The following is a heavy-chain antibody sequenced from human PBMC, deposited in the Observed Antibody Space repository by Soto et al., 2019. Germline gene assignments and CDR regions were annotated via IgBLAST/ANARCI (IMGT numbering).Heavy chain of an antibody. Sequence: QVQLVQSAGEVKEPGASLKVACKASGYSFSNYGISWVRQAPGQGLEWMGGIITSNGYTNYAQKFQGRVSMTTDTSTNTAYRSVRSLSSDDTAFYFCARDRYFAVLEWAPSDSLGMEVWGQGTSVTVSS. CDR1: GYSFSNYG. D-gene: IGHD3-3*01. CDR2: IITSNGYT. V-gene: IGHV1-18*01. CDR3: ARDRYFAVLEWAPSDSLGMEV. J-gene: IGHJ6*02.